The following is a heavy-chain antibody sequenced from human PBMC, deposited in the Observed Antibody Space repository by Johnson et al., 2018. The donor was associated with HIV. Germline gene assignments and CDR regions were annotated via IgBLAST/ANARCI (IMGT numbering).Heavy chain of an antibody. CDR3: TRLPSGYSRDAFDI. Sequence: VQLVESGGGLVQPGRSLRLSCAASGFTFDDYAMNWVRQAQGKGLEWVSGINWNSGSIAYADSVKGRFTISRDNAKKSLYLQMNSLRPEDSALYYCTRLPSGYSRDAFDIWGQGTMVTVSS. CDR1: GFTFDDYA. V-gene: IGHV3-9*01. D-gene: IGHD5-18*01. CDR2: INWNSGSI. J-gene: IGHJ3*02.